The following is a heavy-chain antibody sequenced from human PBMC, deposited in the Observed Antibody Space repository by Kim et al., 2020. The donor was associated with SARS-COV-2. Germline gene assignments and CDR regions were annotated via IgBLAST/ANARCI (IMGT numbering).Heavy chain of an antibody. CDR2: ISYDGSNK. CDR1: GFTFSSYG. D-gene: IGHD3-10*01. V-gene: IGHV3-30*18. CDR3: AKEYTMVRGVIISIFDY. Sequence: GGSLRLSCAASGFTFSSYGMHWVRQAPGKGLEWVAVISYDGSNKYYADSVKGRFTISRDNSKNTLYLQMNSLRAEDTAVYYCAKEYTMVRGVIISIFDYWGQGTLVTVSS. J-gene: IGHJ4*02.